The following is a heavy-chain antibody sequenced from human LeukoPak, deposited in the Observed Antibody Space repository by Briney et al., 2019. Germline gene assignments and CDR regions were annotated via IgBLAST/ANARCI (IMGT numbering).Heavy chain of an antibody. J-gene: IGHJ4*02. Sequence: ASRRICCAASGPSVSSNYMSWVGQGPSYGLEWVSVIYIDESTYYADSVKGRFTISRDNSKNTLYLQMNSLRAEDTAVYYCAREEGTAFFDYWGQGTLVTVSS. CDR1: GPSVSSNY. V-gene: IGHV3-53*01. D-gene: IGHD2-21*02. CDR2: IYIDEST. CDR3: AREEGTAFFDY.